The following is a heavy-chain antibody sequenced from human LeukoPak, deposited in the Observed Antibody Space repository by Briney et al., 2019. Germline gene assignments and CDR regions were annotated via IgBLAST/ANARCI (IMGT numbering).Heavy chain of an antibody. Sequence: PGGSLRLSCAASGFTFSSYSMNWVRQAPGKGLEWVAVISYDGSNKYYADSVKGRFTISRDNSKNTLYLQMNSLRTEDTAVYYCARGKWPYDSSGYLDYWGQGTLVTVSS. D-gene: IGHD3-22*01. CDR2: ISYDGSNK. J-gene: IGHJ4*02. CDR1: GFTFSSYS. CDR3: ARGKWPYDSSGYLDY. V-gene: IGHV3-30*03.